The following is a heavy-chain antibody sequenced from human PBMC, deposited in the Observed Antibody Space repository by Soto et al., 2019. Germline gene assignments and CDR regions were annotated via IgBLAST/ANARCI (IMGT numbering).Heavy chain of an antibody. CDR3: VRGGFSNYAGDY. V-gene: IGHV3-21*01. CDR2: ISVSSGDI. CDR1: GFTFSSDN. J-gene: IGHJ4*01. D-gene: IGHD4-4*01. Sequence: ELQLVESGGGLVKPGGSLRLSCAASGFTFSSDNMNWVRQAPGKGLEWISFISVSSGDIYYAESVKGRFTISRDNAKNSLYLQMNSLRAEDTAVYYCVRGGFSNYAGDYWGHGTLVTVSS.